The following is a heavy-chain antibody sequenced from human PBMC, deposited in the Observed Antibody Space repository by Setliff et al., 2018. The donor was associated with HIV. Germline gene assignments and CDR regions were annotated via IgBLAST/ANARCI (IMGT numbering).Heavy chain of an antibody. CDR3: ARVGPIPSGDLDY. CDR2: MNPNSGVS. V-gene: IGHV1-8*01. D-gene: IGHD4-17*01. J-gene: IGHJ4*02. CDR1: GHTFTNYD. Sequence: GASAKVSCKPPGHTFTNYDIHWMRRAPGQGLEWMGWMNPNSGVSGYALKFHDRVTMTRDTSITTLYMELSSLRSDDTAVYYCARVGPIPSGDLDYWGQGTLVTVSS.